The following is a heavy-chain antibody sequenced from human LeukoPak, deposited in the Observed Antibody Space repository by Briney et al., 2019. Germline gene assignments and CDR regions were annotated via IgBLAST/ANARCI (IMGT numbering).Heavy chain of an antibody. J-gene: IGHJ4*02. CDR3: AKGEDAFDY. CDR2: ISGTGGNT. Sequence: GGSLRLSCAASGFTFSSYAMSWVRQAPGKGVEWVSAISGTGGNTYYAGSVKGRFTISRDNSKKTLYLQVNSLRAEDTAVYYCAKGEDAFDYWGQGTLVTVSS. V-gene: IGHV3-23*01. CDR1: GFTFSSYA.